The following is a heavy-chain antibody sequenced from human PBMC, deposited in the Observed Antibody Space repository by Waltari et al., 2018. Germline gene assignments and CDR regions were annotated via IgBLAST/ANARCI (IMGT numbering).Heavy chain of an antibody. V-gene: IGHV3-30*18. CDR2: ISYDGANK. CDR1: GFAFSNYG. CDR3: AKDWRWEQLVYGFNI. J-gene: IGHJ3*02. D-gene: IGHD3-3*01. Sequence: QEQVVESGGGVVQPGRSLRLSCAASGFAFSNYGMHWVRQAPGKGLEWVATISYDGANKYHADSVKGRFTISRDNSKNTLYLQMNSLRAEETAVYYCAKDWRWEQLVYGFNIWGQGTMVTVSS.